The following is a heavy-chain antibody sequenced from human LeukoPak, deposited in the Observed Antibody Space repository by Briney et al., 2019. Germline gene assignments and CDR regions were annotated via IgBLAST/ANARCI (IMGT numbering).Heavy chain of an antibody. Sequence: GGSLRLSGAASGFTVSSNYMNWVRQAPGKGLEWVSVIYSGGNTYYADSVKGRFTISRDNSKNTLYLQMNSLRAEDTAVYYCASRLGSSWGGFDYWGQGTLVTVSS. CDR1: GFTVSSNY. D-gene: IGHD6-13*01. CDR2: IYSGGNT. CDR3: ASRLGSSWGGFDY. J-gene: IGHJ4*02. V-gene: IGHV3-66*02.